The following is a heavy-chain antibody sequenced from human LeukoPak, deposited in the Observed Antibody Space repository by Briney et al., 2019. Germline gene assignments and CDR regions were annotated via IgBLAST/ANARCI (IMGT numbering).Heavy chain of an antibody. CDR2: IWFDGSNK. Sequence: GGALRLSCAESGFTFKNHGMYWVRQPPGKGLEWVAVIWFDGSNKYYAEAVQGRFTISRDNSRNILSLQMDSVRVEDTAVYYCVRWGPGAAVDYWGQGTQVTVSS. CDR3: VRWGPGAAVDY. D-gene: IGHD6-13*01. CDR1: GFTFKNHG. V-gene: IGHV3-33*01. J-gene: IGHJ4*02.